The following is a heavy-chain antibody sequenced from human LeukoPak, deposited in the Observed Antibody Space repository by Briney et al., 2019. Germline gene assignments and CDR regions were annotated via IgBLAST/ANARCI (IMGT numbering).Heavy chain of an antibody. CDR3: ARDTHRGYSYGSGMDV. D-gene: IGHD5-18*01. Sequence: GRSLRLSCAASGFTFSSYGMHWVRQAPGKGLEWVAVIWYDGSNKYYADSVKGRFTISRDNSKNTLYLQMNSLGAEDTAVYYCARDTHRGYSYGSGMDVWGQGTTVTVSS. V-gene: IGHV3-33*01. CDR2: IWYDGSNK. CDR1: GFTFSSYG. J-gene: IGHJ6*02.